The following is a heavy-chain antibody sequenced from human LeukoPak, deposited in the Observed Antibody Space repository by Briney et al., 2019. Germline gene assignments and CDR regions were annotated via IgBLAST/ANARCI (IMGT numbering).Heavy chain of an antibody. V-gene: IGHV3-21*01. CDR3: ARGPYCSSTSCYKYYYGMDV. CDR2: ISSSSSSYI. D-gene: IGHD2-2*02. CDR1: GFTFSSYS. J-gene: IGHJ6*04. Sequence: GGSLRLSCAASGFTFSSYSMNWVRQAPGKGLEWVSSISSSSSSYIYYADSVKGRFTISRDNAKNSLYLQMNSLRAEDTAVYYCARGPYCSSTSCYKYYYGMDVWGKGTTVTVSS.